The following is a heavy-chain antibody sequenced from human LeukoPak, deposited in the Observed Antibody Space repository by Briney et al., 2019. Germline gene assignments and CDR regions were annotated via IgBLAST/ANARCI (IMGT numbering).Heavy chain of an antibody. CDR1: GFTFSSYG. J-gene: IGHJ6*03. Sequence: GGSLRLSCAASGFTFSSYGMHWVRQAPGKGLEWVAVISYDGSNKYYADSVKGRFTISRDNSKNSLYLQMNSLRAEDTALYYCAKDGAVAGTGYYYYMDVWGKGTTVTVSS. D-gene: IGHD6-19*01. V-gene: IGHV3-30*18. CDR3: AKDGAVAGTGYYYYMDV. CDR2: ISYDGSNK.